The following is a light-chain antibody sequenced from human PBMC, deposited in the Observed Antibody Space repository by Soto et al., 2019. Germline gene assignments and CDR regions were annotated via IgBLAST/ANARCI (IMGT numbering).Light chain of an antibody. CDR3: QYSNNWLAT. CDR2: DAS. J-gene: IGKJ4*01. Sequence: IQMTQSPSTLSASLGDRVTITWGASQSISKWLAWYQQKPGKAPNLLIYDASSLESGVPSRFSGSGSGTECTLTISSLQYEDGAMYYCQYSNNWLATFGGGTKVDIK. V-gene: IGKV1-5*01. CDR1: QSISKW.